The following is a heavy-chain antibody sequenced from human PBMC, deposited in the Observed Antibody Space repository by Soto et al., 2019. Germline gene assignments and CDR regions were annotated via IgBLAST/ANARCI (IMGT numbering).Heavy chain of an antibody. Sequence: GGSLRLSCAASGFTVSSNYMSWVRQAPGKGLEWVSVIYSGGSTYYADSVKGRFTISRDNSKNTLYLQMNSLRAEDTAVYYCARHMDKYYDFWSGYYRHYYYYMDVWGKGTTVTVSS. CDR3: ARHMDKYYDFWSGYYRHYYYYMDV. J-gene: IGHJ6*03. D-gene: IGHD3-3*01. CDR2: IYSGGST. CDR1: GFTVSSNY. V-gene: IGHV3-66*04.